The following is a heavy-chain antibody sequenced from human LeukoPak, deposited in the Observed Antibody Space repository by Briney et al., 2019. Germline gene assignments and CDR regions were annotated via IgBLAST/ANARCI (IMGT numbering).Heavy chain of an antibody. V-gene: IGHV4-59*08. CDR2: IYYSGST. D-gene: IGHD3-3*01. CDR1: GGSISSYY. J-gene: IGHJ5*02. Sequence: SETLSLTCTVSGGSISSYYWSWIRQPPGKGLEWIGYIYYSGSTNYNPSLNSRVTISVDMSKNQFSLKLNSVTAADTAVYYCARHAGHYDFWSVNWFDPWGQGTLVTVFS. CDR3: ARHAGHYDFWSVNWFDP.